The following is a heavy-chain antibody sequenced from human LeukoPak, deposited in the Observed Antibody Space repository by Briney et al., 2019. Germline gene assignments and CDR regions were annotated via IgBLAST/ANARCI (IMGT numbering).Heavy chain of an antibody. CDR3: ARGGGSYDSSGYYYDYFDY. CDR1: GYTFTGYY. CDR2: INPNSGGT. Sequence: ASVKVSCKASGYTFTGYYMHWVRQAPGQGLGWMGWINPNSGGTNYAQKFQGRVTMTRDTSISTAYMELSRLRSDDTAVYYCARGGGSYDSSGYYYDYFDYWGQGTLVTVSS. J-gene: IGHJ4*02. V-gene: IGHV1-2*02. D-gene: IGHD3-22*01.